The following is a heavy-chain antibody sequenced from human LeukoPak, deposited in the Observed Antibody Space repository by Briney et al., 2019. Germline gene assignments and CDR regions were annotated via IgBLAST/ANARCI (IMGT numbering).Heavy chain of an antibody. Sequence: GGSLRLSCAASGFTFSTYAMSWVRQAPGKGLEWVSTISGSGGSTNYADSVKGRFTISRDNSKNTLYLQMNSLRAEDTAVYYCAKTVVTAILWGGPDDYWGQGTLVTVSS. CDR2: ISGSGGST. CDR3: AKTVVTAILWGGPDDY. J-gene: IGHJ4*02. D-gene: IGHD2-21*02. V-gene: IGHV3-23*01. CDR1: GFTFSTYA.